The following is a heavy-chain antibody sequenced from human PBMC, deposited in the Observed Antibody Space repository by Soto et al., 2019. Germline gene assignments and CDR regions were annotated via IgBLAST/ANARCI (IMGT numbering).Heavy chain of an antibody. CDR1: GGSISSGDYY. D-gene: IGHD3-22*01. CDR3: ARGDDSSGYYLG. CDR2: IYYSGST. J-gene: IGHJ4*02. Sequence: QVQLQESGPGLVKPSQTLSLTCTVSGGSISSGDYYWSWIRHPPGKGLEGIAYIYYSGSTYYNPSLKSRVTISVDTSKNQLSLQLSSVTAADTAVYYCARGDDSSGYYLGWGQGTLVTVSS. V-gene: IGHV4-30-4*08.